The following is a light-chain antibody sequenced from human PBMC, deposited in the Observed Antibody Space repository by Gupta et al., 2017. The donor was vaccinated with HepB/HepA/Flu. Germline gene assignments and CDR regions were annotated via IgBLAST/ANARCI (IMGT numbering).Light chain of an antibody. CDR1: QTISRN. J-gene: IGKJ5*01. CDR2: GGS. CDR3: LQYHNWPPIT. V-gene: IGKV3-15*01. Sequence: EVVMTQSPATLSVSPGERATLSCRASQTISRNLAWYQQKPGQAPRLLIYGGSTRATGIPARFSGGGSWTDFTLTISSRQSEDFAVYYCLQYHNWPPITFGQGTRPEVK.